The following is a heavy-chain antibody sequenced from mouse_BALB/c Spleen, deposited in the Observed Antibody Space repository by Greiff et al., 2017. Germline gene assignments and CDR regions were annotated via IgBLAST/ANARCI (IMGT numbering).Heavy chain of an antibody. CDR2: IYPGNSDT. V-gene: IGHV1-5*01. CDR1: GYSFTSYW. Sequence: EVQGVESGTVLARPGASVKMSCKASGYSFTSYWMHWVKQRPGQGLEWIGAIYPGNSDTSYNQKFKGKAKLTAVTSASTAYMELSSLTNEDSAVYYCTREDHYGFWYFDVWGAGTTVTVSS. D-gene: IGHD2-2*01. CDR3: TREDHYGFWYFDV. J-gene: IGHJ1*01.